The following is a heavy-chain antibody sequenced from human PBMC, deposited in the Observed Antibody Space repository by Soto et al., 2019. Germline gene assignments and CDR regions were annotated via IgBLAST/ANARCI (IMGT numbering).Heavy chain of an antibody. V-gene: IGHV3-23*01. J-gene: IGHJ4*02. Sequence: PGGSLRLSCAASGFTFSSYAMSWVRQAPGKGLDWVSAISGSGGSTYYADSAKGRFTISRDNSKNTLYLQMNSLRAEDTAVYYCVKVEAYYYDCSGYWVYWGQGTLVTVSS. CDR1: GFTFSSYA. CDR3: VKVEAYYYDCSGYWVY. CDR2: ISGSGGST. D-gene: IGHD3-22*01.